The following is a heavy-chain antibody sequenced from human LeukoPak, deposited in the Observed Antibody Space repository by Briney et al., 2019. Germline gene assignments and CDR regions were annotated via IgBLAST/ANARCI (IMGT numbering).Heavy chain of an antibody. V-gene: IGHV4-39*07. D-gene: IGHD3-10*01. J-gene: IGHJ6*03. Sequence: PSETLSLTCTVSGGPISSSSYYWGWIRQPPGKGLEWIGEINHSGSTNYNPSLKSRVTISVDTSKNQFSLKLSSVTAADTAVYYCARGAQTYYYGSGSRYYYYYMDVWGKGTTVTVSS. CDR1: GGPISSSSYY. CDR2: INHSGST. CDR3: ARGAQTYYYGSGSRYYYYYMDV.